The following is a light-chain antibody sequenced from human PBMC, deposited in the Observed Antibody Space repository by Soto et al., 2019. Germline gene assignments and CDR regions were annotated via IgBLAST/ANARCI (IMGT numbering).Light chain of an antibody. CDR2: DAS. V-gene: IGKV1-5*01. CDR1: QSISSW. Sequence: DIKMIKSPSALSATVGDRVTITCRASQSISSWLAWYQQKPGKAPKLLIYDASSLESGVPSRFSGSGSGTEFTLTISSLQPDDFATYYCQQYNSYSLTFGGGTKV. CDR3: QQYNSYSLT. J-gene: IGKJ4*01.